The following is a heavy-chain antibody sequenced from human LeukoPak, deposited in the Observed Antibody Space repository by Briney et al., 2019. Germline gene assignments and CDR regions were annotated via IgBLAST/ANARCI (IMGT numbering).Heavy chain of an antibody. V-gene: IGHV3-64*01. D-gene: IGHD6-13*01. Sequence: GGSLRLSCAASGFTFSTYGMHWIRQAPGKGLEYVSGIGPDGGTTYYAKSVKGRFIISRDNSKNMVYLQMGSLTVDDMAVYYCARGAQLTGYWGQGTLVTVSS. J-gene: IGHJ4*02. CDR3: ARGAQLTGY. CDR1: GFTFSTYG. CDR2: IGPDGGTT.